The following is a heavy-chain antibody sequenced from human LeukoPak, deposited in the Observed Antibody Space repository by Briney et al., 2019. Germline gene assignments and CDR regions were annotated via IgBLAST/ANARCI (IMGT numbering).Heavy chain of an antibody. Sequence: GGSLRLSCAASGFTFSSYAMHWVRQAPGKGLEWVAVISYDGSNKYYADSVKGRFTISRGNSKNTLYLQMNSLRAEDTAVYYCARDHGWYVSLDYYYGMDVWGQGTTVTVSS. D-gene: IGHD6-19*01. CDR3: ARDHGWYVSLDYYYGMDV. V-gene: IGHV3-30-3*01. J-gene: IGHJ6*02. CDR2: ISYDGSNK. CDR1: GFTFSSYA.